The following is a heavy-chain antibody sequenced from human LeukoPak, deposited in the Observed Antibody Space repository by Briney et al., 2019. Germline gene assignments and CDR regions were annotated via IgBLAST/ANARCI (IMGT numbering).Heavy chain of an antibody. Sequence: ASVKVSCKASGYTFTSYYMHWVRQAPGQGLEWMGIINPSGGSTSYAQKFQGRVTMTRDMSTSAVYMELSSLRSEDTAVYYCAREQYSSGWTTVYYHYYYMDVWGKGTTVTVSS. CDR3: AREQYSSGWTTVYYHYYYMDV. CDR1: GYTFTSYY. V-gene: IGHV1-46*01. D-gene: IGHD6-19*01. J-gene: IGHJ6*03. CDR2: INPSGGST.